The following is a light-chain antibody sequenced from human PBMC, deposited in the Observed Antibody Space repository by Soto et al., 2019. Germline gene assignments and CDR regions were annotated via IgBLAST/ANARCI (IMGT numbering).Light chain of an antibody. CDR3: QQRSNWPSIT. CDR2: DAS. Sequence: EIVLTQSPATLSLSIGERATLSCRASQSVSTYLAWYQQKPGQAPRLLISDASNRATGIPVRFSGSWSGTDFTLTISSLEAEDSAVYYCQQRSNWPSITFGQGTRLEIK. J-gene: IGKJ5*01. CDR1: QSVSTY. V-gene: IGKV3-11*01.